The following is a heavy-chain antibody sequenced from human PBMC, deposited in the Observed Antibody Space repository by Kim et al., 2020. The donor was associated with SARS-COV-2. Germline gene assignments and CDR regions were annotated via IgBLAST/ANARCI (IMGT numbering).Heavy chain of an antibody. CDR1: GGSISSYY. D-gene: IGHD3-22*01. V-gene: IGHV4-59*08. Sequence: SETLSLTCTVSGGSISSYYWSWIRQPPGKGLEWIGYIYYSGSTNYNPSLKSRVTISVDTSKNQFSLKLSSVTAADTAVYYCARSPASRLGINMIVVVTPDAFDIWGQGTMVTVSS. CDR2: IYYSGST. CDR3: ARSPASRLGINMIVVVTPDAFDI. J-gene: IGHJ3*02.